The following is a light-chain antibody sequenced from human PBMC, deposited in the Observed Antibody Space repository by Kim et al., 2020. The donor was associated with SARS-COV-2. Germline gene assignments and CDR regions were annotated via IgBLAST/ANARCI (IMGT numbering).Light chain of an antibody. V-gene: IGKV3-20*01. CDR2: GAS. J-gene: IGKJ1*01. CDR3: QQYGSPPLS. CDR1: QSVSSSY. Sequence: EIVLTQSPGTLSLSPGERATLSCRASQSVSSSYLAWYQQKPGQAPMLLIYGASSRATGIPDRFSGSGSGTDFTLTISRLEPEDFAVYYCQQYGSPPLSFGQGTKVDIK.